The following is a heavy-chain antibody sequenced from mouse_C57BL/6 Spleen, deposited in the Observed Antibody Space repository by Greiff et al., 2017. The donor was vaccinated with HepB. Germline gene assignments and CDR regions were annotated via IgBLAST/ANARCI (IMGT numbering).Heavy chain of an antibody. CDR3: ARRDYGSSGGDY. D-gene: IGHD1-1*01. CDR1: GYTFTSYW. Sequence: QVQLKQPGAELVKPGASVKMSCKASGYTFTSYWITWVKQRPGQGLEWIGDIYPGSGSTNYNEKFKSKATLTVDTSSSTAYMQLSSLTSEDSAVYYCARRDYGSSGGDYWGQGTTLTVSS. J-gene: IGHJ2*01. V-gene: IGHV1-55*01. CDR2: IYPGSGST.